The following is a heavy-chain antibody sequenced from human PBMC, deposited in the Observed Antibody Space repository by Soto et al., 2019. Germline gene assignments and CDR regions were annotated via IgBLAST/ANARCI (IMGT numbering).Heavy chain of an antibody. CDR1: GFTFSSYE. CDR3: ARGDYYYYDSSGYQDFDY. D-gene: IGHD3-22*01. V-gene: IGHV3-48*03. CDR2: ISSSGSTI. J-gene: IGHJ4*02. Sequence: PGGSLRLSCAASGFTFSSYEMNWVRQAPGKGLEWVSYISSSGSTIYYADPVKGRFTISRDNAKNSLYLQMNSLRAEDTAVYYCARGDYYYYDSSGYQDFDYWGQGTLVTVSS.